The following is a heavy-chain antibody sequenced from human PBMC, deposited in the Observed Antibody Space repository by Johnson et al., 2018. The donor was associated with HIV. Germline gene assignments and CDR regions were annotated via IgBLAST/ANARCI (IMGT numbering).Heavy chain of an antibody. J-gene: IGHJ3*02. D-gene: IGHD1-26*01. Sequence: QVQLVESGGSLVKPGGSMRLSCAASGFTFTDYYMTWIRQAPGKGLEWVSHISTSGGGIYYADAVKGRCTISRDNARNSLYLQMNSLRAEDTAVYYCARRDSGSLSFDIWGQGTMVTVSP. V-gene: IGHV3-11*04. CDR3: ARRDSGSLSFDI. CDR1: GFTFTDYY. CDR2: ISTSGGGI.